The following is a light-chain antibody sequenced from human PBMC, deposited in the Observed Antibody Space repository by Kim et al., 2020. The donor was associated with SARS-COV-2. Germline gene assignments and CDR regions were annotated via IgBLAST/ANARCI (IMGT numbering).Light chain of an antibody. CDR2: DAS. V-gene: IGKV3-11*01. CDR3: QQRSNWPPFT. CDR1: QSVSSY. J-gene: IGKJ4*01. Sequence: PGERATLSCRASQSVSSYLAWYQQKPGQAPRLLIYDASNRATGIPARFSGSGSGTDFTLTISSLEPEDFAVYYCQQRSNWPPFTFGGGTKVDIK.